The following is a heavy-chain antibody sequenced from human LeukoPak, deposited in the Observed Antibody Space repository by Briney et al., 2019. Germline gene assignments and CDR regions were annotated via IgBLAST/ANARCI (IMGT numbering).Heavy chain of an antibody. CDR3: ASHYYGSGSKMSPYAFDI. CDR2: ISSNGGST. Sequence: GGSLRLSCAASGFTFSSYAMHWVRQAPGKGLEYVSAISSNGGSTYYANSVKGRFTISRDNSKNTLYLQMNSLGTEDTAVCYCASHYYGSGSKMSPYAFDIWGQGTMVTVSS. CDR1: GFTFSSYA. J-gene: IGHJ3*02. V-gene: IGHV3-64*01. D-gene: IGHD3-10*01.